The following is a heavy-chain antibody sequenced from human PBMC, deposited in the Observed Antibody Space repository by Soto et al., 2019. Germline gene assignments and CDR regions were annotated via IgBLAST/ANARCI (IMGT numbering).Heavy chain of an antibody. D-gene: IGHD1-26*01. Sequence: QVQLQELGPGLVKPSQTLSLTCTVSGGSISSGGYYWSWIRQHPGKGLEWIGYIYYSGSTYYNPSLKSRVTISVDTSKNQFSLKLSSVTAADTAVYYCARVDLPSLGQYYFDYWGQGTLVTVSS. J-gene: IGHJ4*02. CDR3: ARVDLPSLGQYYFDY. V-gene: IGHV4-31*03. CDR1: GGSISSGGYY. CDR2: IYYSGST.